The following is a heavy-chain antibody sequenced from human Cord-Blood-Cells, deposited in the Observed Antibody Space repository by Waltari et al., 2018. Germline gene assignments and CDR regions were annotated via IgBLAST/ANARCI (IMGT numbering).Heavy chain of an antibody. J-gene: IGHJ4*02. Sequence: EVQLVESGGGVVQPGRSLRRSCAASGFTCDDYATHWFRQAPGKGLGWVSGISWNSGSIGYADSVKGRFTISRDNAKNSLYLQMNSLRAEDTALYYCARYDSSGYYYYWGQGTLVTVSS. CDR3: ARYDSSGYYYY. CDR1: GFTCDDYA. CDR2: ISWNSGSI. D-gene: IGHD3-22*01. V-gene: IGHV3-9*01.